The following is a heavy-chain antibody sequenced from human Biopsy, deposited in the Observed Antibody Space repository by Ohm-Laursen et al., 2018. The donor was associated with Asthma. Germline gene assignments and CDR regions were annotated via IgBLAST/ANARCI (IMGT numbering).Heavy chain of an antibody. CDR2: INAGNGNT. D-gene: IGHD3-9*01. Sequence: SVNVSCKASGYTFINYAIHWVRQAPGQRLEWMGWINAGNGNTKYSQKFQGRVTITRDTSASTAYMDLSSLRSEDTAVYYCARTYYDFLTGQVNDALAMWGQGTVVTVSS. V-gene: IGHV1-3*01. CDR3: ARTYYDFLTGQVNDALAM. J-gene: IGHJ3*02. CDR1: GYTFINYA.